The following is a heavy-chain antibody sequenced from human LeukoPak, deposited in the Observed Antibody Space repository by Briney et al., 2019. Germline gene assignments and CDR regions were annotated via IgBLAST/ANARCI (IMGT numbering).Heavy chain of an antibody. CDR3: VKVARYYYGSETYYFFEH. CDR2: INQDGTEK. J-gene: IGHJ4*02. V-gene: IGHV3-7*01. CDR1: GFTFTTYW. D-gene: IGHD3-10*01. Sequence: GGSLRLSCAASGFTFTTYWMSWVRQLPGKGLEWVANINQDGTEKYYVDSVKGRFTISRDNAKNSLDRQMNSLRVEDTGFYYCVKVARYYYGSETYYFFEHWGQGTPVTASS.